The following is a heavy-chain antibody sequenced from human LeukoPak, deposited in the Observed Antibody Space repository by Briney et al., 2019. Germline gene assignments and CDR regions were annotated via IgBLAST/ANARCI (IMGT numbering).Heavy chain of an antibody. V-gene: IGHV1-3*01. CDR2: INAGNGDT. Sequence: ASVKVSCKASGYTFTTYAIHWGRQAPGQSLEWMGWINAGNGDTAYSQKFQGRVTITRDTSASTAYMQLSGLRSEDTAVYYCVRNVVRTGYYDNWGQGTLVTVSS. J-gene: IGHJ4*02. CDR3: VRNVVRTGYYDN. CDR1: GYTFTTYA. D-gene: IGHD2-21*01.